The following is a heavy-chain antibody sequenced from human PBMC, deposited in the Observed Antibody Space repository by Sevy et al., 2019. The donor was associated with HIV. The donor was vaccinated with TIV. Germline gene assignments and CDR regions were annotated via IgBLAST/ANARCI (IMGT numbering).Heavy chain of an antibody. Sequence: GGSLRLSCAASGFTFSSYAMSWVRQAPGKGLEWVSAISGSGGSTYYADSVKGRFTISRDNSKITLYLQMNSLRAEDTAVYYCAKAWIIAVAGTGLDYWGQGTLVTVSS. CDR2: ISGSGGST. J-gene: IGHJ4*02. D-gene: IGHD6-19*01. CDR1: GFTFSSYA. CDR3: AKAWIIAVAGTGLDY. V-gene: IGHV3-23*01.